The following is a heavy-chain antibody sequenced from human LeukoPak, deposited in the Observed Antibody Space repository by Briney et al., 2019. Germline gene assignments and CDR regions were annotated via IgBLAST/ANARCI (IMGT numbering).Heavy chain of an antibody. CDR3: ARSPYDYGDYVGYYYYMDV. J-gene: IGHJ6*03. D-gene: IGHD4-17*01. CDR2: INHSGST. CDR1: GGSFSGYY. Sequence: SETLSLTCAVYGGSFSGYYWSWIRQPPGKGLEWIGEINHSGSTNYNPSLKSRVTISVDTSKNQFSLKLSSVTAADTAVYYCARSPYDYGDYVGYYYYMDVWGKGTTVTISS. V-gene: IGHV4-34*01.